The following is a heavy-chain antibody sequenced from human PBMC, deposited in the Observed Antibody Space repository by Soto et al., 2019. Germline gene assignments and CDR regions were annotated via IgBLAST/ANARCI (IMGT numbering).Heavy chain of an antibody. CDR3: TRDSGSYFSLSYYYGMDV. CDR2: IRSKAYGGTT. D-gene: IGHD1-26*01. CDR1: GFTFGDYA. J-gene: IGHJ6*02. Sequence: PGGSLRLSCTASGFTFGDYAMSWVRQAPGKGPEWVGFIRSKAYGGTTEYAASVKGRFTISRDDSKSIAYLQMNSLKTEDTAVYYCTRDSGSYFSLSYYYGMDVWGQGTTVTVSS. V-gene: IGHV3-49*04.